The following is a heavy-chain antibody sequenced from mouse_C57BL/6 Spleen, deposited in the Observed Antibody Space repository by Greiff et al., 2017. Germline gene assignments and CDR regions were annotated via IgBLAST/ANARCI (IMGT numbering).Heavy chain of an antibody. CDR3: ARTSNYYFDY. D-gene: IGHD2-5*01. CDR2: IYPGDGDT. J-gene: IGHJ2*01. V-gene: IGHV1-82*01. CDR1: GYAFSSSW. Sequence: QVQLQQSGPELVKPGASVKISCKASGYAFSSSWMNWVKQRPGKGLEWIGRIYPGDGDTNYNGKFKGKATLTADKSSSKAYMQLSSLTSEDSAVYFCARTSNYYFDYWGQGTTLTVSS.